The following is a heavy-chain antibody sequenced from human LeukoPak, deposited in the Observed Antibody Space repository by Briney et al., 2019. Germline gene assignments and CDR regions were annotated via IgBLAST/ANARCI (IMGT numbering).Heavy chain of an antibody. Sequence: SETLSLTCTVSGGSISSGGYYWSWIRQPPGKGLEWIGYIYHSGSTYYNPSLKSRVTISVDRSKNQFSLKLSSVTAADTAVYYCARDTQYGSGSPEDWGQGTLVTVSS. J-gene: IGHJ4*02. CDR1: GGSISSGGYY. V-gene: IGHV4-30-2*01. CDR3: ARDTQYGSGSPED. D-gene: IGHD3-10*01. CDR2: IYHSGST.